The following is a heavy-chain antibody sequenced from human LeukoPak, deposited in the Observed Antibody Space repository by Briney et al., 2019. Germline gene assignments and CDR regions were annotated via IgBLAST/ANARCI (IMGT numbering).Heavy chain of an antibody. CDR3: AKGGIYYDSSGYYYDAFDI. CDR2: IRYDGSNK. CDR1: GFTFSSYG. Sequence: GGSLRLSCAASGFTFSSYGMHWVRQAPGKGLEWVAFIRYDGSNKYYADSVKGRFTISRDNSKNTLYLQMNSLRAKDTAVYYCAKGGIYYDSSGYYYDAFDIWGQGTMVTVSS. V-gene: IGHV3-30*02. D-gene: IGHD3-22*01. J-gene: IGHJ3*02.